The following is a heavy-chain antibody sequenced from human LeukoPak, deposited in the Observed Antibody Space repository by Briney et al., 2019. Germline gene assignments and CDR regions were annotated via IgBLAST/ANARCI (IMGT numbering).Heavy chain of an antibody. J-gene: IGHJ3*02. CDR1: GFTFSSYG. CDR3: AREGYSYGYMAFDI. D-gene: IGHD5-18*01. CDR2: IWYDGSNK. V-gene: IGHV3-33*01. Sequence: GGSLRLSCAASGFTFSSYGMHWGRQAPGKGLEWVAVIWYDGSNKYYADSVKGRFTISRDNSKNTLYLQMNSLRAEDTAVYYCAREGYSYGYMAFDIWGQGTMVTVSS.